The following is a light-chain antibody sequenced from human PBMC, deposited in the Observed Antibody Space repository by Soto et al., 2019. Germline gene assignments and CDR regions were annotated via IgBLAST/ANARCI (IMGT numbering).Light chain of an antibody. CDR1: QSVRSAY. CDR3: QQYGSSPFT. Sequence: EIVLTQSPGTLSLSPGEGATLSCRASQSVRSAYLAWYQYKPGQAPWLLIYGASTRATGIPDRFSGSGSGTDFTLTISRLEPEDFAVYYCQQYGSSPFTFGPGTKVDIK. CDR2: GAS. V-gene: IGKV3-20*01. J-gene: IGKJ3*01.